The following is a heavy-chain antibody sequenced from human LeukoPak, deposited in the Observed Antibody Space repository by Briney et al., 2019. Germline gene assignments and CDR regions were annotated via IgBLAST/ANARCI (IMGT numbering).Heavy chain of an antibody. CDR3: ARDIGSYCSGGSCPYYYYMDV. Sequence: PSETLSLTCTVSGGSISSYYRSWIRQPPGKGLEWIGYIYYSGSTNYNPSLKSRVTISVDTSKNQFSLKLSSVTAADTAVYYCARDIGSYCSGGSCPYYYYMDVWGKGTTVTVSS. CDR2: IYYSGST. D-gene: IGHD2-15*01. V-gene: IGHV4-59*01. CDR1: GGSISSYY. J-gene: IGHJ6*03.